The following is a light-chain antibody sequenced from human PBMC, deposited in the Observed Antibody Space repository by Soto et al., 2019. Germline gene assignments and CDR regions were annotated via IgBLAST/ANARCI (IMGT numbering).Light chain of an antibody. Sequence: QSVLTQPASVSGSPGQSSTISCTGTSSDVGGYNYVSWYQQHPGKAPKLMIYEVSNRPSGVSNRFSGSKSGNTASLTISGLQAEDEADYYCSSYTSSSTDVFGTGTKVTVL. J-gene: IGLJ1*01. CDR2: EVS. V-gene: IGLV2-14*01. CDR1: SSDVGGYNY. CDR3: SSYTSSSTDV.